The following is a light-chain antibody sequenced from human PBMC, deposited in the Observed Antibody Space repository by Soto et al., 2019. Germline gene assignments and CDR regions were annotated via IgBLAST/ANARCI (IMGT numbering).Light chain of an antibody. J-gene: IGKJ1*01. CDR2: KVS. V-gene: IGKV2-30*01. CDR1: ESLVFSDGNTY. Sequence: DVVMTQSPLFLPVTLGQPASISCRSSESLVFSDGNTYLTWLHQRPGQSPRRLIYKVSKRGSGVPDRFSGSGSCTDFTMKISRVEAEDVGLYYCVQGTHWPRTLGQGTQVEIK. CDR3: VQGTHWPRT.